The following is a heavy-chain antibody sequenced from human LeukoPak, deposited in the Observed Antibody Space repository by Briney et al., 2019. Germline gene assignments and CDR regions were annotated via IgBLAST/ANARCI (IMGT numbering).Heavy chain of an antibody. Sequence: EASVKVSCKVSGGTFSSYAISWVRQAPGQGLEWMGGIIPIFGTANYAQKFQGRVTITADESTSTAYMELSSLRSEDTAVYYCARVSSMVRGVTFDYWGQGTLVTVSS. CDR3: ARVSSMVRGVTFDY. CDR1: GGTFSSYA. CDR2: IIPIFGTA. J-gene: IGHJ4*02. V-gene: IGHV1-69*01. D-gene: IGHD3-10*01.